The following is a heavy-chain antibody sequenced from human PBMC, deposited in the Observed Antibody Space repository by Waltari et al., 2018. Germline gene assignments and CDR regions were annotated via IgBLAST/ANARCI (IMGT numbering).Heavy chain of an antibody. CDR2: IYTGGST. Sequence: EGLLEESGGGSVQPGGSLGPSCAASGCSGSMACMNWVRQAPGQGLEWVSIIYTGGSTYYADSVRGRFTISRHNSQNTLSLEMNSLTSDDTGIYYCARSLGGDAFDLWGQGTMVAVSS. J-gene: IGHJ3*01. V-gene: IGHV3-53*04. CDR3: ARSLGGDAFDL. D-gene: IGHD3-16*01. CDR1: GCSGSMAC.